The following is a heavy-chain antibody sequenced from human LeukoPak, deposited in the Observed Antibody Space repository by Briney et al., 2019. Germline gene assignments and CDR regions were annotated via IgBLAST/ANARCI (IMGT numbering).Heavy chain of an antibody. CDR2: ISYDGSNK. J-gene: IGHJ4*02. Sequence: GRSLRLSCAASGFTFSSYAMHWVRQAPGKGLEWVAVISYDGSNKYYADSVKGRFTISRDNSKNTLYLQMNSLRAEDTAVYYCARDRWGRQLGYYSDYWGQGTLVTVSS. CDR3: ARDRWGRQLGYYSDY. D-gene: IGHD6-13*01. CDR1: GFTFSSYA. V-gene: IGHV3-30-3*01.